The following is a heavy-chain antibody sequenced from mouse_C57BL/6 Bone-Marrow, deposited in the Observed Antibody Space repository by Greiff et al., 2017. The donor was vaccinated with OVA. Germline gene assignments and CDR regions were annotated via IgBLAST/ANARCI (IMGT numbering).Heavy chain of an antibody. CDR1: GYTFTNYW. CDR3: ARSRLRPFDY. J-gene: IGHJ2*01. D-gene: IGHD2-4*01. CDR2: IYPGGGYT. Sequence: QVQLQQSGAELVRPGTSVKMSCKASGYTFTNYWIGWAKQRPGHGLEWIGDIYPGGGYTNYNEKFKGKATLTADKSSSTAYMQFSSLTSEDSAIYYCARSRLRPFDYWGQGTTLTVSS. V-gene: IGHV1-63*01.